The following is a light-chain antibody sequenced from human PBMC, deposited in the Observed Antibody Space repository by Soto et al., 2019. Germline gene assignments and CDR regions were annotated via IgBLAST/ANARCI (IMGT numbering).Light chain of an antibody. V-gene: IGLV3-27*01. CDR3: YSAADNNLGV. CDR1: VLAKKY. J-gene: IGLJ3*02. Sequence: SYELTQPSSVSVSPGQTARITCSGDVLAKKYARWFQQKPGQAPVLVIYKXSERPSGIPERFSGFSSGTTVTLTISGAQVEDEADYYCYSAADNNLGVFGGGTKLTVL. CDR2: KXS.